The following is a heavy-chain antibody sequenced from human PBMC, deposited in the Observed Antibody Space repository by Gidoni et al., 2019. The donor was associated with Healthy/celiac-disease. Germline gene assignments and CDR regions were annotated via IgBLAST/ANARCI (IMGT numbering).Heavy chain of an antibody. Sequence: QLVESGGGLVTPGGSLRLSCAASGLPFSNAWMRWVRQAPVKGLEWVAGIKSRADSTKKEDAVNGKVTFSRDRYETTMTLQMKRMRAKNKDVDYCARNRETSARDYYGRSRGDYWGQGTLVTVSS. D-gene: IGHD3-22*01. CDR3: ARNRETSARDYYGRSRGDY. J-gene: IGHJ4*02. CDR2: IKSRADSTKK. CDR1: GLPFSNAW. V-gene: IGHV3-15*01.